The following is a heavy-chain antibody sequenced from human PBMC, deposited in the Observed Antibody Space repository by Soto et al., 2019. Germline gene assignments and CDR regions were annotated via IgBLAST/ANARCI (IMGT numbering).Heavy chain of an antibody. J-gene: IGHJ6*02. V-gene: IGHV3-73*02. CDR3: TRQREGGYENYGMDV. Sequence: EVQLVESGGGLVQPGGSLKLSCAASGFTFSGSAMHWVRQASGKGLEWVGRIRNKANSYATAYAASVKGRFTTSRDDSKSTAYLQMNSQNTEDTAVYYCTRQREGGYENYGMDVWVQGTTVTVSS. CDR2: IRNKANSYAT. CDR1: GFTFSGSA. D-gene: IGHD3-22*01.